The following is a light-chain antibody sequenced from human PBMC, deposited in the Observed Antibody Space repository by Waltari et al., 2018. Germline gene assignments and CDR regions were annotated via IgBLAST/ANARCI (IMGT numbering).Light chain of an antibody. V-gene: IGKV3-20*01. Sequence: EIVLTQSPGTLSLSPGERATLSCRASQSLANNYLAWYQRKPGQAPRLLIYAASNRASGIPDRCSGSWAGTDFTLTISRLEPEDFAIYYCQQYGTSPPWTFGQGTKVEIK. CDR3: QQYGTSPPWT. CDR2: AAS. J-gene: IGKJ1*01. CDR1: QSLANNY.